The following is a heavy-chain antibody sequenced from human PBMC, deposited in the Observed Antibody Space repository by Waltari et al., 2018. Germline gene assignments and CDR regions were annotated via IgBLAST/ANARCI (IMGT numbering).Heavy chain of an antibody. CDR1: GGSISSYY. CDR2: IYYSGST. CDR3: ARDKSMVRGRVYYGMDV. D-gene: IGHD3-10*01. V-gene: IGHV4-59*01. J-gene: IGHJ6*02. Sequence: QVQLQESGPGLVKPSETLSLTCTVSGGSISSYYWRWIRQPPGKGLEWIGYIYYSGSTNYNPALKSRVTISVDTSKNQFSLKLSSVTAADTAVYYCARDKSMVRGRVYYGMDVWGQGTTVTVSS.